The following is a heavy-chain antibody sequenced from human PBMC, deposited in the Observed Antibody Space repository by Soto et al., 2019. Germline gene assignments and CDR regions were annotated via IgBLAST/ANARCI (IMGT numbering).Heavy chain of an antibody. CDR1: GYTLTSYG. Sequence: QVQLVQSGAEVKKPGASVKVSCKASGYTLTSYGISWVRQAPGQGLEWMGWISTYNGNTHYAQKLQGRVTMTTDTSTSTAYMELRSLRFDDTAVYYCAREYCSSTSCYGGDYWCQGPLVTVSS. V-gene: IGHV1-18*01. D-gene: IGHD2-2*01. J-gene: IGHJ4*02. CDR2: ISTYNGNT. CDR3: AREYCSSTSCYGGDY.